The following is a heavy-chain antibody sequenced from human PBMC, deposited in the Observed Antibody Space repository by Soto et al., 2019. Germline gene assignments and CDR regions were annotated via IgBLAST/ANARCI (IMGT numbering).Heavy chain of an antibody. V-gene: IGHV1-3*01. J-gene: IGHJ6*03. Sequence: ASVKVSCKASGYTFTSYAMHWVRQAPGQRLEWMGWINAGNGNTKYSQKFQGRVTITRDTSASTAYMELSSLRSEDTAVYYCAKGPHSASGYYYMDVWGKGTTVTVSS. D-gene: IGHD3-10*01. CDR1: GYTFTSYA. CDR3: AKGPHSASGYYYMDV. CDR2: INAGNGNT.